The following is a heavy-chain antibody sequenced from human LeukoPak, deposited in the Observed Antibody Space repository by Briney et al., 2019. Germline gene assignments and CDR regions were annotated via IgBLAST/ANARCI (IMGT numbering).Heavy chain of an antibody. CDR3: ARHVGFITMVRGVINNNWFDP. J-gene: IGHJ5*02. V-gene: IGHV4-39*01. CDR2: IYYSGSP. D-gene: IGHD3-10*01. Sequence: PSETLSLTCTVSDDSLTIYYWGWIRQPPGKGLEWIGRIYYSGSPYYNPSLNRRVTISVDTSKKQFSLRLSSVSAADPAVYYCARHVGFITMVRGVINNNWFDPWGQGTLVTVSS. CDR1: DDSLTIYY.